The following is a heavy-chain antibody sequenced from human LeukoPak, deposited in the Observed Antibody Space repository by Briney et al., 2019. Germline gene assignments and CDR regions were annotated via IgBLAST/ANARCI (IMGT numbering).Heavy chain of an antibody. J-gene: IGHJ3*02. CDR1: EFTFSKFY. D-gene: IGHD2-2*01. Sequence: PGGSLRLSCTASEFTFSKFYMNWVRQAPGKGLEWVSSISGNSRFIYYADSVKGRITISRDNADTSVSLQMNSLRAEDTAVYYCARPHLYCSSTSCRLSDAFDIWGQGTMVTVSS. V-gene: IGHV3-21*01. CDR2: ISGNSRFI. CDR3: ARPHLYCSSTSCRLSDAFDI.